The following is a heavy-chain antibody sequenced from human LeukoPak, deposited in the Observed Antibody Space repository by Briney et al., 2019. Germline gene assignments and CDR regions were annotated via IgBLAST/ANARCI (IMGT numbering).Heavy chain of an antibody. Sequence: PSETLSLTCTVSGGSISGSYWNWIRQPPGKGLEWIGYIYYSGATYYSPSLKSRVTISVDTSQNQFSLNLNSVTAADPAVYYCARYDSSSAGFDFWGQGTLVTVSS. CDR2: IYYSGAT. CDR3: ARYDSSSAGFDF. D-gene: IGHD3-22*01. CDR1: GGSISGSY. J-gene: IGHJ4*02. V-gene: IGHV4-59*01.